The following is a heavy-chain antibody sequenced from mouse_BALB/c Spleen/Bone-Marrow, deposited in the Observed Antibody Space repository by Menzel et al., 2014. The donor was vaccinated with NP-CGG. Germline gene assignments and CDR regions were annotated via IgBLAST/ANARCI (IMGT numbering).Heavy chain of an antibody. J-gene: IGHJ2*01. Sequence: EVQLVESGGGLVQPGGSRKLSCAASGFTFSSFGMHWVRQAPEKGLEWIAYISSDSGAIFYADTVKGRFTISRDNPKNTLFLQMASQRSEDTAIYFCTRGGNWEDFDYWGQGTTLTVSS. CDR1: GFTFSSFG. D-gene: IGHD4-1*01. CDR3: TRGGNWEDFDY. V-gene: IGHV5-17*02. CDR2: ISSDSGAI.